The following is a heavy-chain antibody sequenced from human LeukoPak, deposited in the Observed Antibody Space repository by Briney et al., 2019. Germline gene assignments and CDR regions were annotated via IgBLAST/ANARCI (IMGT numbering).Heavy chain of an antibody. CDR3: ARQPSRGAFDI. V-gene: IGHV5-51*01. CDR2: IYPRDSDT. J-gene: IGHJ3*02. Sequence: GESLQISSNGSGYSFTSYWIGWVRHLPAKSLEWMGIIYPRDSDTKYSPSLQGQVTISVDKSINTAYLQWSSLKASDTAMYYCARQPSRGAFDIWGQGTMVSVSS. CDR1: GYSFTSYW.